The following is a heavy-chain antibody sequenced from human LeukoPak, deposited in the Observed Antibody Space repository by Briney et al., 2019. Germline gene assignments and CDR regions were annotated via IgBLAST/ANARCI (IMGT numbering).Heavy chain of an antibody. Sequence: GGSLRLSCAASGFSFSDYAMNWVRQAPGKGLEWVSAISGSGDTTYSADSVRGRFTISRDNSKNTLFLQMNSLRAEDTAVYYCAKAYVDTTYFDSWGQGTLVTVSS. CDR3: AKAYVDTTYFDS. CDR2: ISGSGDTT. V-gene: IGHV3-23*01. D-gene: IGHD5-18*01. CDR1: GFSFSDYA. J-gene: IGHJ4*02.